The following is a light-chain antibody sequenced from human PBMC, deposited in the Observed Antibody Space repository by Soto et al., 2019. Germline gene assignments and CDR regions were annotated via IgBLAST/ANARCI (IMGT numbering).Light chain of an antibody. J-gene: IGKJ5*01. Sequence: VMTQSPATLSVSPGERVTLSCRASESVSSNLAWYQQRPGQAPRLLIYGASTRATETPLRFRGSGSGTEFTLTISGLQSEDLAVYYCQQYNNWPPSIIFGPGTRLEIK. CDR1: ESVSSN. CDR3: QQYNNWPPSII. V-gene: IGKV3-15*01. CDR2: GAS.